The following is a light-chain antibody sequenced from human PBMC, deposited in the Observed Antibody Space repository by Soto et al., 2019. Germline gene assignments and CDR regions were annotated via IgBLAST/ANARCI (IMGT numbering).Light chain of an antibody. J-gene: IGKJ1*01. CDR1: QSMNDW. V-gene: IGKV1-5*01. CDR2: DAS. CDR3: LRYNAFSQT. Sequence: DIQMTQSPSTLSASVGDRVTITCRASQSMNDWLAWYQQKPGKAPKVLIYDASSLQSGVPSRFSGSGSGTEFTLTIRSLQPDDVATYYCLRYNAFSQTFGQGTKVEI.